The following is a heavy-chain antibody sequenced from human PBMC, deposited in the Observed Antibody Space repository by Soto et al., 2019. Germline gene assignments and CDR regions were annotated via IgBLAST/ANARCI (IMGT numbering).Heavy chain of an antibody. J-gene: IGHJ4*02. CDR1: GGSISSSSYY. CDR2: IYYSGST. Sequence: SETLSLTCTVSGGSISSSSYYWGWIRQPPRKGLEWIGSIYYSGSTYYNPSLKSRVTISVDTSKNQFSLKLSSVTAADTAVYYCARSPAYYYDSSGYATLDYWGQGTLVTVSS. D-gene: IGHD3-22*01. CDR3: ARSPAYYYDSSGYATLDY. V-gene: IGHV4-39*07.